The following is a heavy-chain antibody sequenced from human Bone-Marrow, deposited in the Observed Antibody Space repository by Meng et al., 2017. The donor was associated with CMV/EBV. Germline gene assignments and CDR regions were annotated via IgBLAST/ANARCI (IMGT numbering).Heavy chain of an antibody. CDR3: ARGYSNYRYYYGMDV. J-gene: IGHJ6*02. Sequence: GSLRLSCTVSGGSISSYYWSWIRQPPGKGLEWIGYIYYSGSTNYNPSLKSRVTISVDTSKNQFSLKLSSVTAADTAVYYCARGYSNYRYYYGMDVWGQGTTVTVSS. D-gene: IGHD4-11*01. CDR2: IYYSGST. CDR1: GGSISSYY. V-gene: IGHV4-59*01.